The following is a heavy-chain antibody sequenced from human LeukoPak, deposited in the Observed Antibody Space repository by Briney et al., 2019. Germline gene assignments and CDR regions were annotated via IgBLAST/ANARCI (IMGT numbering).Heavy chain of an antibody. CDR2: INDSGRT. D-gene: IGHD1-7*01. Sequence: SETLSLTCAVYGGSFSNYYWSWIRQPPGKGLEWIGEINDSGRTNYNPSLMSRVAVSVDTSKNQFSLRLTSVTATDTAVYYCARRWNYGRNYYIDVWGKGATVSVSS. J-gene: IGHJ6*03. CDR1: GGSFSNYY. CDR3: ARRWNYGRNYYIDV. V-gene: IGHV4-34*01.